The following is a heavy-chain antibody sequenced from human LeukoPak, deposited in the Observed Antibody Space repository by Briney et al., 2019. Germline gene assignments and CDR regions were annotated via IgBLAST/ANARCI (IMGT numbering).Heavy chain of an antibody. J-gene: IGHJ3*02. D-gene: IGHD3-22*01. V-gene: IGHV4-39*01. CDR2: AFYTGTT. Sequence: SSETLSLTCTVSGGSISSTIYYWGWIRQPPGKGLEWIGSAFYTGTTYYNPSLKSRVTISIDMSKNQFSLKLRSVTAADTAVYYCARRSVTTRGAFDIWGQGTMVTVSS. CDR1: GGSISSTIYY. CDR3: ARRSVTTRGAFDI.